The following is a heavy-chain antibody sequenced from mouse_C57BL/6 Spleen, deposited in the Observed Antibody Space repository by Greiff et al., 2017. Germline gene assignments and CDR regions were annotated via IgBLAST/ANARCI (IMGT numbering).Heavy chain of an antibody. CDR1: GYTFTSYG. CDR3: YYYGSSTGAY. V-gene: IGHV1-81*01. D-gene: IGHD1-1*01. CDR2: IYPRSGNT. Sequence: QVQLQQSGAELARPGASVKLSCKASGYTFTSYGISWVKQRTGQGLEWIGEIYPRSGNTYYNEKFKGKATLTADKSSSTAYMELRSLTSEDSAVYFCYYYGSSTGAYWGQGTLVTVSA. J-gene: IGHJ3*01.